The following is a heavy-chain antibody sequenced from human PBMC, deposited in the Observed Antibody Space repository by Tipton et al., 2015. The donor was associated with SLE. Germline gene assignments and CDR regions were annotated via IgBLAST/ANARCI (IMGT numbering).Heavy chain of an antibody. CDR2: IYHTGST. CDR1: GGSITSDNW. CDR3: ARGEVETYYYGSRTYSPFDY. D-gene: IGHD3-10*01. Sequence: TLSLTCTVSGGSITSDNWWSWVRQPPGKGLEWIGEIYHTGSTKYSPSLKSRVTISVDKSKNQLSLNVSSVTAADTAVYYCARGEVETYYYGSRTYSPFDYWGQGNLVTVSA. J-gene: IGHJ4*02. V-gene: IGHV4-4*02.